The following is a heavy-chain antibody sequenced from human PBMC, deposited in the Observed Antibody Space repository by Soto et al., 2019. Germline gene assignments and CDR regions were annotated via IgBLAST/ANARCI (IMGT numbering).Heavy chain of an antibody. J-gene: IGHJ4*02. D-gene: IGHD3-22*01. CDR3: ARVRRSSGYYYGY. CDR1: GYTGTSYY. Sequence: ASVNGSCNASGYTGTSYYMHWVRQSPGQGLEWMGIINPSGGSTSYAQQFQGRVTMTRDTSTSTVYMELSSLRSEDTAVYYCARVRRSSGYYYGYWGQGTPVTVSS. CDR2: INPSGGST. V-gene: IGHV1-46*01.